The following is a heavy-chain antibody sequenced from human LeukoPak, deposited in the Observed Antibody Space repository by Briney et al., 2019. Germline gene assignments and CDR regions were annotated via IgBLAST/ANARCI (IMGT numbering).Heavy chain of an antibody. Sequence: GGSVRLSCAASGFSFDHYAMHWVHQAPGRDVKWVSGIKWNCGGLRYAVSLKGRLTICRDIAKTSLYLPKNSLRPEHTGLLYCVKGFCSPITWYGFDPWAHGILVTVSS. CDR1: GFSFDHYA. CDR2: IKWNCGGL. J-gene: IGHJ5*02. V-gene: IGHV3-9*01. D-gene: IGHD2-2*01. CDR3: VKGFCSPITWYGFDP.